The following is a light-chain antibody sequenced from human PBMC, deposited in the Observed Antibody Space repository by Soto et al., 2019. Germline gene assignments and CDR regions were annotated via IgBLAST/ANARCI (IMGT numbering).Light chain of an antibody. Sequence: EIVLTQSPGTLSLSPGERATLSCRASQSVSSSYLAWYQQKPGQAPRLLIYGASSRATGIPDRFSGSGSGTDFTLTISRLEPEDFAVYYCQQYGSSPGGTFGQGTKGDIK. CDR3: QQYGSSPGGT. V-gene: IGKV3-20*01. J-gene: IGKJ1*01. CDR2: GAS. CDR1: QSVSSSY.